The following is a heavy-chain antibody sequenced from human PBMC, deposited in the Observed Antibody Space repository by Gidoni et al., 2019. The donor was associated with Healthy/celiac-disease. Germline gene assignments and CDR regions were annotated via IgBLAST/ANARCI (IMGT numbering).Heavy chain of an antibody. D-gene: IGHD2-2*01. CDR3: ARDLEIPAASDY. CDR1: GFTFSDYY. Sequence: QVQLVESGGGLVKPGGSLRLSCAASGFTFSDYYMSWIRQAPGKGLGWVSYISSSSSYTNYADSVKGRFTISRDNAKNSLYLQMNSLRAEDTAVYYCARDLEIPAASDYWGQGTLVTVSS. CDR2: ISSSSSYT. J-gene: IGHJ4*02. V-gene: IGHV3-11*05.